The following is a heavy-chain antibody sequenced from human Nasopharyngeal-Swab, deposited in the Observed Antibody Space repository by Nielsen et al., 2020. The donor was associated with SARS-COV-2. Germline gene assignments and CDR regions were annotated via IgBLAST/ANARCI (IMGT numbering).Heavy chain of an antibody. CDR2: IKNDGTTT. D-gene: IGHD1-1*01. CDR3: ARDPVGGWNVGGYSYSAMDV. CDR1: GFTFSTYW. V-gene: IGHV3-74*01. Sequence: GESLKISCAASGFTFSTYWMHWVRQAPGKGLVWVSRIKNDGTTTRYADPVQGRFTISRDNAKKTLYLQMNSLRVEDTAVYYCARDPVGGWNVGGYSYSAMDVWGQGTTVTVSS. J-gene: IGHJ6*02.